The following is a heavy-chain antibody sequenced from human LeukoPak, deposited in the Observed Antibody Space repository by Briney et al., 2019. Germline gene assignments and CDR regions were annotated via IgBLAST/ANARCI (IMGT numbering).Heavy chain of an antibody. D-gene: IGHD3-3*01. J-gene: IGHJ6*03. CDR1: GYTFTNYY. CDR2: INPSGGRT. Sequence: GASVKVSCKASGYTFTNYYIHWVRQAPGQGLEGVGIINPSGGRTRHPQLLQGRVTQTRDTSTSPVYIELSRLRSEDTAVYYRARAYDFWSGYPTYYYMDVWGKGTTVTVSS. V-gene: IGHV1-46*01. CDR3: ARAYDFWSGYPTYYYMDV.